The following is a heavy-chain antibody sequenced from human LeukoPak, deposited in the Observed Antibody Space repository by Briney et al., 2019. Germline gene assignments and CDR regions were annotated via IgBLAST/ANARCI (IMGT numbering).Heavy chain of an antibody. V-gene: IGHV3-30*04. CDR2: ISYDGSNK. J-gene: IGHJ4*02. Sequence: GGPLNPSWEALGSTFRTFAIPWSRKAPGKGLGWLAVISYDGSNKNYADSVMGRFTISRDNSKNTLYLHLSSLRGDDTAVYYCARDLRTVATGLDYWGQGTLVTVSS. D-gene: IGHD6-25*01. CDR1: GSTFRTFA. CDR3: ARDLRTVATGLDY.